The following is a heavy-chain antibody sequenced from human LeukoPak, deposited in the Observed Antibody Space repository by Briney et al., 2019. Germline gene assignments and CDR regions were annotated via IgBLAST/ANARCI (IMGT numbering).Heavy chain of an antibody. Sequence: SETLSLTCTVSGGSIRRGDYYWSWIRQPPGKGLEWIGYIFYSGTTYYNPSLNSRVTISVDTSKNQFSLKLSSVTAADTAVYYCARDKDSGSYHFAFDIWGQGTMVTVSS. V-gene: IGHV4-30-4*08. CDR1: GGSIRRGDYY. J-gene: IGHJ3*02. CDR2: IFYSGTT. CDR3: ARDKDSGSYHFAFDI. D-gene: IGHD1-26*01.